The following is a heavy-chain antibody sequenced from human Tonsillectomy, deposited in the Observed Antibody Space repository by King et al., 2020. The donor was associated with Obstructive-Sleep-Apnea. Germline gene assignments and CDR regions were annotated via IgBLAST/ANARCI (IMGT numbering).Heavy chain of an antibody. D-gene: IGHD2-2*01. V-gene: IGHV1-18*04. J-gene: IGHJ6*02. Sequence: QLVQSGAEVKKPGASVKVSCKASGYIFTSYGISWVRQAPGQGLEWMGWISPYNDNTKYAQKVQGRVTMTTDTSTSTAYMEVRNLRSDDTAVYYCARYRVCSSTSCYGVDDYYGMDVWGQGTTVTVSS. CDR2: ISPYNDNT. CDR3: ARYRVCSSTSCYGVDDYYGMDV. CDR1: GYIFTSYG.